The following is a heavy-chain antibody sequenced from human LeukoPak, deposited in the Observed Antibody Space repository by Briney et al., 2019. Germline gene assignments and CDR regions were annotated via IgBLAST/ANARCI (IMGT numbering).Heavy chain of an antibody. CDR1: GGSISSGGYY. Sequence: PSETQSLTCTVSGGSISSGGYYWSWIRQHPGKGLEWIGYIYYSGSTYYNPSLKSRVTISVDTSKNQFSLKLSSVTAADTAVYYCARADYDSSGYYYPSYYYYYMDVWGKGTTVTVSS. CDR3: ARADYDSSGYYYPSYYYYYMDV. J-gene: IGHJ6*03. CDR2: IYYSGST. D-gene: IGHD3-22*01. V-gene: IGHV4-31*03.